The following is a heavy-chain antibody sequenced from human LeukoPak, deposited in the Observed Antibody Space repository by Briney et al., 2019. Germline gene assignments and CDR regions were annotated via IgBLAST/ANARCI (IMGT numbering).Heavy chain of an antibody. V-gene: IGHV3-7*04. J-gene: IGHJ4*02. Sequence: PGGSLRLSCAASGFTFSSYWMSWVRQAPGKGLEWVANIKQDGSEKYYVDSAKGRFTISRDNAKNSLYLQMNSLRAEDTAVYYCARGTLDIVVVPAANYWGQGTLVTVSS. CDR1: GFTFSSYW. CDR3: ARGTLDIVVVPAANY. D-gene: IGHD2-2*03. CDR2: IKQDGSEK.